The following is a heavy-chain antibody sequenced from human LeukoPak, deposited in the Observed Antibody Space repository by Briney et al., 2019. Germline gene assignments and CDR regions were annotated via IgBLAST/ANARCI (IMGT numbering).Heavy chain of an antibody. CDR1: GGSFSGYY. CDR3: ARGITMVRESYSVFDY. J-gene: IGHJ4*02. Sequence: SQTLSLTCAVYGGSFSGYYWSWIRQPPGKGLEWIGEINHSGSTNYNPSLKSRVTISVDTSKNQFSLKLSSVTAADTAVYYCARGITMVRESYSVFDYWGQGTLVTVSS. V-gene: IGHV4-34*01. D-gene: IGHD3-10*01. CDR2: INHSGST.